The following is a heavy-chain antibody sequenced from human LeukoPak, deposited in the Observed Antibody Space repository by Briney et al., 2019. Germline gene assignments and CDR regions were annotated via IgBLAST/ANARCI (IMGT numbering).Heavy chain of an antibody. CDR2: IYYSGST. J-gene: IGHJ4*02. CDR1: GGSISGSSYY. Sequence: SETLSLTCTVSGGSISGSSYYWGWIRQPPGKGLEWIGSIYYSGSTYYNPSLKSRVTISVDTSKNQFSLKLSSVTAADTAVYYCARESTWGQGTLVTVSS. D-gene: IGHD2/OR15-2a*01. V-gene: IGHV4-39*07. CDR3: AREST.